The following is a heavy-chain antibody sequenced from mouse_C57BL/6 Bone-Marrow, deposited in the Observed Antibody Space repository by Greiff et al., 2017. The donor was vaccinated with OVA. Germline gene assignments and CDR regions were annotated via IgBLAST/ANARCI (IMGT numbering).Heavy chain of an antibody. CDR1: GYAFSSSW. D-gene: IGHD2-2*01. CDR2: IYPGDGDT. J-gene: IGHJ2*01. V-gene: IGHV1-82*01. CDR3: ARIGYPHYFDY. Sequence: QVQLKESGPELVKPGASVKISCKASGYAFSSSWMNWVKQRPGKGLEWIGRIYPGDGDTNYNGKFKGKATLTADKSSSTAYMQLSSLTSEDSAVYFCARIGYPHYFDYWGQGTTLTVSS.